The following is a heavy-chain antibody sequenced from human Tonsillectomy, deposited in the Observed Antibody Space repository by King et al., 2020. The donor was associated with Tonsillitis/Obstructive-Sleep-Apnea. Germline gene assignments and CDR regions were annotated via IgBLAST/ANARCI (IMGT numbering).Heavy chain of an antibody. Sequence: VQLVESGGLLLQPGGSLRLSCAASGFTFSTYAMSGVRQAPGKGLEWVSSISGSGATPYYADSVKGRFTISRDNSKNTLYLQMNTLRAEDTAIYYCAKISSWEFLRYLDYWGQGTLVTVYS. V-gene: IGHV3-23*04. J-gene: IGHJ4*02. CDR3: AKISSWEFLRYLDY. CDR2: ISGSGATP. CDR1: GFTFSTYA. D-gene: IGHD3-10*01.